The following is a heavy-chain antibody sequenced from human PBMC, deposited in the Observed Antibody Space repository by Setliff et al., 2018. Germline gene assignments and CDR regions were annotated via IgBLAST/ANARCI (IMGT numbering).Heavy chain of an antibody. V-gene: IGHV4-61*02. CDR3: AKEHVVISFVNNVHHHYGMDV. CDR1: GASLRSGSAY. J-gene: IGHJ6*02. Sequence: SETLSLTCTVSGASLRSGSAYWGWLRQSAGKGLEWIGRVYTDGTTNYSPSLKSRVTISADTSKNHFSLRRTSVTAADTAVYFCAKEHVVISFVNNVHHHYGMDVWGQGTTVTVSS. CDR2: VYTDGTT. D-gene: IGHD2-21*01.